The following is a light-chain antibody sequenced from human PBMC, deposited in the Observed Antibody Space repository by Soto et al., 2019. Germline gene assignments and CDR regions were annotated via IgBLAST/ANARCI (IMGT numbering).Light chain of an antibody. CDR3: HQRQSWPRT. Sequence: EIVLTQSPGTLSLSPGERATLSCRASQSVSSSYLAWYQQKPGQAPRLLIYGASSRATGIPDRFSASGSGTDFTLTISDVQPEDFALYYRHQRQSWPRTFGQGTKVDIK. V-gene: IGKV3-20*01. J-gene: IGKJ1*01. CDR1: QSVSSSY. CDR2: GAS.